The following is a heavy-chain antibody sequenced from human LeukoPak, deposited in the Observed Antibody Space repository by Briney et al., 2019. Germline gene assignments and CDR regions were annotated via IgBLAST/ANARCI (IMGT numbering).Heavy chain of an antibody. CDR1: GFTVSSNY. D-gene: IGHD3-10*01. CDR3: ARGYYGSGSYYNFPTYFDY. J-gene: IGHJ4*02. CDR2: IYSGGST. V-gene: IGHV3-66*01. Sequence: GGSLRLSCAASGFTVSSNYMSWVRQAPGKGLEWVSVIYSGGSTYYADSVKGRLTISRDNSKNTLYLQMNSLRAEDTAVYYCARGYYGSGSYYNFPTYFDYWGQGTLVTVSS.